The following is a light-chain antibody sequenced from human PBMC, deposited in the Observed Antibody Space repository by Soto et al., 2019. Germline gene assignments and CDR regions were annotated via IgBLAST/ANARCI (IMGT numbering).Light chain of an antibody. Sequence: QSVLTQPPSVSGAPGQRVTISCTGSSSNIGADYDVHWYQQLPGTAPKLLIYGNSNRPSGVPDRFSGSKSGTSASLAIAGLQAEDEADYYCQSYDSRLSRSSYVFGTGTKLTVL. J-gene: IGLJ1*01. V-gene: IGLV1-40*01. CDR3: QSYDSRLSRSSYV. CDR2: GNS. CDR1: SSNIGADYD.